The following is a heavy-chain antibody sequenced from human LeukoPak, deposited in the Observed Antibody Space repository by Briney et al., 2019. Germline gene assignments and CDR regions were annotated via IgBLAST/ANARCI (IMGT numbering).Heavy chain of an antibody. CDR2: IYYSGST. D-gene: IGHD3-10*01. CDR1: GGSMSSYY. CDR3: ARGRGEGRGISMVRGVRAPSYNWFDP. V-gene: IGHV4-59*12. J-gene: IGHJ5*02. Sequence: SETLSLTCTVSGGSMSSYYWSWIRQSPGKGLEWIGYIYYSGSTNYNPSLKSRVTISVNTSKNQFSLKLSSVTAADTAVYYCARGRGEGRGISMVRGVRAPSYNWFDPWGHGTLVTVSS.